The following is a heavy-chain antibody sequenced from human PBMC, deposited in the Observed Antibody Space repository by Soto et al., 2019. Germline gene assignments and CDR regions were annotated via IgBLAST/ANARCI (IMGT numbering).Heavy chain of an antibody. Sequence: QVQLVESGGGVVQPGGSLRLSCTTSGFTFNTYGMHWVRQAPGQGLEWVAIIWYDGSNKYYADSVKVRFTISRDNSKNTLYLQMNSLVAEDTALYYCARSYCTGAYCYSWPFNYGVDVWGQGTTVTVSS. CDR2: IWYDGSNK. J-gene: IGHJ6*02. V-gene: IGHV3-33*08. CDR1: GFTFNTYG. D-gene: IGHD2-15*01. CDR3: ARSYCTGAYCYSWPFNYGVDV.